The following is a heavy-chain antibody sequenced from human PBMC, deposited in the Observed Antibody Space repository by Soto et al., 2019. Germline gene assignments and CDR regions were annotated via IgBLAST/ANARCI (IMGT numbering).Heavy chain of an antibody. D-gene: IGHD6-6*01. J-gene: IGHJ5*02. V-gene: IGHV3-21*01. CDR1: GFTFSSYS. CDR2: ISSSSRYI. Sequence: EVQLVESGGGLDKPGGSLRLSCAASGFTFSSYSMNWVRRAPGKGLEWVSSISSSSRYIYYADSVKGRFTISRDNAKNALDLQMNSLRAEDTAVYYCAREYSSSSPNLFDPWGQGTLVTVSS. CDR3: AREYSSSSPNLFDP.